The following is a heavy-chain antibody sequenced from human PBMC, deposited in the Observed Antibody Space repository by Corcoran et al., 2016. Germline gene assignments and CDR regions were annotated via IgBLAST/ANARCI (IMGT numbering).Heavy chain of an antibody. CDR3: ARKKEVYYYYYGMDV. V-gene: IGHV1-2*02. CDR1: GYTFTGYY. J-gene: IGHJ6*02. Sequence: QVQLVQSGAEVKKPGASVKVSCKASGYTFTGYYMHWVRQAPGQGLEWMGWINPNSGGTNYAQKFQGRVTMTRDTSISTAYMELSRLRSDDTAVYYCARKKEVYYYYYGMDVWGQGTTVTVSS. CDR2: INPNSGGT.